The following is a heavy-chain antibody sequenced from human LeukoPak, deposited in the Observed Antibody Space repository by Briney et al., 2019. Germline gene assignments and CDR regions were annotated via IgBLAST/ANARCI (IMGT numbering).Heavy chain of an antibody. CDR3: AKDPIPGYSSSWVFDY. J-gene: IGHJ4*02. CDR2: ISCCGGTN. D-gene: IGHD6-13*01. V-gene: IGHV3-23*01. Sequence: GSLRLSCAASGFTFSIWAMTWVRQAPGKGLEWGSNISCCGGTNYYPDSVKRRFTISRDNSKKTLYLQMNSLRAEDTAVYYCAKDPIPGYSSSWVFDYWGQGTLVTVSS. CDR1: GFTFSIWA.